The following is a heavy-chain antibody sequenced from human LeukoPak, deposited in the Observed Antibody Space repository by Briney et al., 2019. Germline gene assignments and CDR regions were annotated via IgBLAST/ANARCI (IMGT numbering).Heavy chain of an antibody. CDR3: ARLVSDFWSGYYPHFEY. V-gene: IGHV4-39*01. Sequence: SETLSLTCTVSGGSISSSSYYWGWIRQPPGKGLEWIGSIYYSGSTYYNPSLKSRVTISVDTSKNQFSLKLSSVTAADTAVYYCARLVSDFWSGYYPHFEYWGQGTLVTVSS. J-gene: IGHJ4*02. CDR2: IYYSGST. CDR1: GGSISSSSYY. D-gene: IGHD3-3*01.